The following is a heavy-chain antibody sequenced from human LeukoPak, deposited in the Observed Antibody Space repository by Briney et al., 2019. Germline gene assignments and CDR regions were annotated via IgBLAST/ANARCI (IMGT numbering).Heavy chain of an antibody. CDR3: ARDAGAAAGTFDY. Sequence: PGGSLRLSCAASGFTFSSYPMHWVRQAPGKGLEGVALISYDGSNKYYADSVKGRFTISRDNSKNTLYLQMNSLRTEDTAVYYCARDAGAAAGTFDYWGQGTLVTVSS. J-gene: IGHJ4*02. D-gene: IGHD6-13*01. CDR1: GFTFSSYP. V-gene: IGHV3-30-3*01. CDR2: ISYDGSNK.